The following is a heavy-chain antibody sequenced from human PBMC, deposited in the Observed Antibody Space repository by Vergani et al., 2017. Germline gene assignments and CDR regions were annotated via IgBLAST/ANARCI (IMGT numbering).Heavy chain of an antibody. CDR1: GFTFSSYS. CDR2: ISSSSSYI. V-gene: IGHV3-21*01. Sequence: EVPLVESGGGLVKPGGSLRLSCAASGFTFSSYSMNWVRPAPGKGLEWVSSISSSSSYIYYADSVKGRFTISRDNAKNSLYLQMNSLRAEDTAVYYCAIEQGFGAVAGTRKGSFDYWGQGTLVTVSS. D-gene: IGHD6-19*01. CDR3: AIEQGFGAVAGTRKGSFDY. J-gene: IGHJ4*02.